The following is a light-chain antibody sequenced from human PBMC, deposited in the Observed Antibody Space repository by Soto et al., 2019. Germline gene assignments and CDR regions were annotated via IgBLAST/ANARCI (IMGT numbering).Light chain of an antibody. CDR2: GGS. CDR3: QQYDTSPIT. CDR1: QSVGSAY. J-gene: IGKJ5*01. V-gene: IGKV3-20*01. Sequence: EIVLTQSPGTLSLSPGERATLSCRASQSVGSAYLAWYQQRPGQAPRLLIYGGSSRATGIPDRFSGRGSGTDFSLTISRLEHEDFALYYCQQYDTSPITFGQGTRLEIK.